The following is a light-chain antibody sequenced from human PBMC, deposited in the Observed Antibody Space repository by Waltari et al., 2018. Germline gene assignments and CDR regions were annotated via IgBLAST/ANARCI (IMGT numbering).Light chain of an antibody. V-gene: IGLV1-47*01. Sequence: QSVLTQPPSASGTPGQMVAISCSGSSPNIGSQYVFWYQRLPGTAPRPLSYRNNQRPSGVPDLFSGSKSGTSASLAISGLRSEDEADYHCAVWDDSLSAWVFGGGTKLTVL. J-gene: IGLJ3*02. CDR1: SPNIGSQY. CDR3: AVWDDSLSAWV. CDR2: RNN.